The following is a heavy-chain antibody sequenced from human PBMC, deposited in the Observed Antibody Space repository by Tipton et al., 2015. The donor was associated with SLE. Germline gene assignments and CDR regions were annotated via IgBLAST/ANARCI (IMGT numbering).Heavy chain of an antibody. CDR3: ARAPTISVAGTTDPFGMDV. V-gene: IGHV3-33*01. J-gene: IGHJ6*02. Sequence: RSLRLSCAASGFTYSGYAMHWVRQAPGRGLEWVAFIRADGSVTTYADSVKGRLTISRDNAKNTLYLQMRSLRVEDTGIYYCARAPTISVAGTTDPFGMDVWGPGTRVTVSS. D-gene: IGHD6-19*01. CDR1: GFTYSGYA. CDR2: IRADGSVT.